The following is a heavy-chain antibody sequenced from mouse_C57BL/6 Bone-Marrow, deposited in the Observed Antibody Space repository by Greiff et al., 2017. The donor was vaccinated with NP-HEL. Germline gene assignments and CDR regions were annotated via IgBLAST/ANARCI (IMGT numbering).Heavy chain of an antibody. D-gene: IGHD1-1*01. V-gene: IGHV3-6*01. CDR1: GYSITSGYY. CDR3: ATSQSYGNLLYAMDY. CDR2: ISYDGSN. J-gene: IGHJ4*01. Sequence: DVHLVESGPGLVKPSQSLSLTCSVTGYSITSGYYWNWIRQFPGNKLEWMGYISYDGSNNYNPSLQNRISITRDTSKNQFFLKLNSVTTEDTATYYCATSQSYGNLLYAMDYWGQGTSVTVSS.